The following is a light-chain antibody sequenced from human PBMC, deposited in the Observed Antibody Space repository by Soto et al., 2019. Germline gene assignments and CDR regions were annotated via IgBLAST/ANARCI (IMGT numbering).Light chain of an antibody. V-gene: IGKV3-15*01. J-gene: IGKJ4*01. Sequence: EIVMTQSPATLSVSPWERATLSCRASQSVYSNLAWYQQKPGQAPRFLIYGASTRATGIPARFSGSGSGTECTLTISSLQSEDFAVYCCQQYDNWPLTFGGGTKGDIK. CDR2: GAS. CDR1: QSVYSN. CDR3: QQYDNWPLT.